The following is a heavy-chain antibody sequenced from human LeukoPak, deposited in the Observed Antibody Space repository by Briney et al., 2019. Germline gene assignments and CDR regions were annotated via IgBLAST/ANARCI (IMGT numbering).Heavy chain of an antibody. V-gene: IGHV1-2*06. CDR1: GYTFTGYY. CDR2: INPNSGGT. D-gene: IGHD3-22*01. J-gene: IGHJ4*02. Sequence: ASVKVSCKASGYTFTGYYMHWVRQAPGQGLEWMGRINPNSGGTNYAQKFQGRVTMTRDTSISTAYMELSRLRSDDTAVYYCARTYYCDSSGYYADYWGQGTLVTVSS. CDR3: ARTYYCDSSGYYADY.